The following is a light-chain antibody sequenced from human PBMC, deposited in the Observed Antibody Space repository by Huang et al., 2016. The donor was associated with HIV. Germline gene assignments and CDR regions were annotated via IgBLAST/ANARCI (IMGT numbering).Light chain of an antibody. J-gene: IGKJ4*01. CDR2: WAS. Sequence: DIVMTQSPDSLAVSLGERATINCKSSQSVLYSSNNKNYLAWYQQKPGQPPKLLIYWASTRESGVPDRGSGGGPGTDFTLTISSLQAEDVAVYYCQQYYSTLTFGGGTKVEIK. V-gene: IGKV4-1*01. CDR1: QSVLYSSNNKNY. CDR3: QQYYSTLT.